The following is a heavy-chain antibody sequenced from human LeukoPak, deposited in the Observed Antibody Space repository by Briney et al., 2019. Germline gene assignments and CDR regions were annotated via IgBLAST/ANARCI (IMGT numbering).Heavy chain of an antibody. V-gene: IGHV3-7*01. CDR1: GFTFSSYS. CDR3: ARSIGPKTYYFDY. Sequence: PGGSLRLSCAASGFTFSSYSMNWVRQAPGKGLEWVADVKQDGSEKYYVDSVKGRFTISRDNAKNSLYLQMNSLRAEDTAVYYCARSIGPKTYYFDYWGQGTLVTVSS. CDR2: VKQDGSEK. J-gene: IGHJ4*02.